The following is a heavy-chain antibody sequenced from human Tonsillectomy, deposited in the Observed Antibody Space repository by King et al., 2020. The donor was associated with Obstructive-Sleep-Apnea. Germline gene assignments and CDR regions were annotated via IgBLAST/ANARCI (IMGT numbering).Heavy chain of an antibody. D-gene: IGHD3-10*01. CDR1: GGSISSSNC. J-gene: IGHJ6*02. Sequence: HVQLQESGPGLVKPSGTLSLTCAVSGGSISSSNCGSWVCQPPGEGLEWLGEIYPSGSTNYNPSLKRRVTISVDKSKNQFSLKLSSVTAADTAVYYCARDKIRRFGELLGLDYYYYGMDVWGQGTTVTVSS. CDR2: IYPSGST. CDR3: ARDKIRRFGELLGLDYYYYGMDV. V-gene: IGHV4-4*02.